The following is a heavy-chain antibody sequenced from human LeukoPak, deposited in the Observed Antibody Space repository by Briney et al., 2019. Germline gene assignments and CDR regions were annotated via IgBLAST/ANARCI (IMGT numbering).Heavy chain of an antibody. J-gene: IGHJ6*02. CDR2: INHSGST. V-gene: IGHV4-34*01. CDR1: GGSFSGYY. CDR3: ARVTSYCSGGSCPPSHYYGRDV. D-gene: IGHD2-15*01. Sequence: SETLSLTCVVYGGSFSGYYWSWIRQPPGKGLEWTGEINHSGSTNYNPSLKSRVTISVDTSKNQFSLKLSSVTAADTAVYYCARVTSYCSGGSCPPSHYYGRDVWGQGTTVTVSS.